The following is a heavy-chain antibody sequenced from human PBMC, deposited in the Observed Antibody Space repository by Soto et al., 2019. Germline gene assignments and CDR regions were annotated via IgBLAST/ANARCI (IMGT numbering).Heavy chain of an antibody. D-gene: IGHD6-19*01. CDR1: GDSISSRNYY. J-gene: IGHJ4*02. V-gene: IGHV4-39*01. CDR3: RRQFCSDSTCFGFLSRDEMKNSGWTPPYYFDS. CDR2: IFYSGSA. Sequence: SETLSLTCTVSGDSISSRNYYWGWVRQSPGKGLEWIGSIFYSGSAHYNPSLKSRVTLSGDTSKNRFSLKLSSLTAADMAIYFCRRQFCSDSTCFGFLSRDEMKNSGWTPPYYFDSWGQGTLVTVSS.